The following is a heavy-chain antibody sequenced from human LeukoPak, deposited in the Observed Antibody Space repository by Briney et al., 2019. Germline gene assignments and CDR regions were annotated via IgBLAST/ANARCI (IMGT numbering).Heavy chain of an antibody. CDR1: GDSVSSGGHY. Sequence: SETLSLTCTVSGDSVSSGGHYWGWVRQPPGKGLEWLGAISYSANSYYSPSHKSRVTISIDMSKNQFSLRLSSVTAADTAFYYCARQCSSISYPIDYWGQGNLVTVSS. D-gene: IGHD1-26*01. CDR2: ISYSANS. CDR3: ARQCSSISYPIDY. J-gene: IGHJ4*02. V-gene: IGHV4-39*01.